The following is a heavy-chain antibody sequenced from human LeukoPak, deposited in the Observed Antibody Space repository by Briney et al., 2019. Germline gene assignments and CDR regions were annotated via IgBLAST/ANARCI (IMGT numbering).Heavy chain of an antibody. V-gene: IGHV1-8*01. J-gene: IGHJ6*03. D-gene: IGHD2-2*01. Sequence: ASVKVSCKASGYTFTSYDINWVRQATGQGLEWMGWMNPNSGNTGYAQKFQGRVTMTRNTSISTAYMELSSLRSEDTAVYYCAREAVVPAAFYYYYMDIWGKGTTVTVSS. CDR3: AREAVVPAAFYYYYMDI. CDR2: MNPNSGNT. CDR1: GYTFTSYD.